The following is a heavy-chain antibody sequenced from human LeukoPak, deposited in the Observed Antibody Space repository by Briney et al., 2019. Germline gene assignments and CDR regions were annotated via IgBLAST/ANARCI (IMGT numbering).Heavy chain of an antibody. CDR1: GGSFSIYY. D-gene: IGHD6-13*01. CDR2: IYTSGST. J-gene: IGHJ4*02. CDR3: ARFSSIAAAFDY. V-gene: IGHV4-4*07. Sequence: SETLSLTCTVSGGSFSIYYWTWNRQPAGKGLEWIGRIYTSGSTNYNPSLKSRVTMSVDTSKNQFSLKLSSVTAADTAVYYCARFSSIAAAFDYWGQGTLVTVSS.